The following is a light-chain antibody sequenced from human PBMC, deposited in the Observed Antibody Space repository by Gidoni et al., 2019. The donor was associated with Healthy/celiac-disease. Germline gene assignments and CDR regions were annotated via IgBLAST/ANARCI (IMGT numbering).Light chain of an antibody. CDR3: SSYTSSSTLVV. CDR2: EVS. V-gene: IGLV2-14*01. Sequence: QSALTQPASVSGSPGQSITISCTGTSSDVGGYNYVSWYQQHPGKAPKLMIYEVSNRPSGVSNLFSGSTSANTASLTISGLQAEDEADYYCSSYTSSSTLVVFGGGTKLTVL. CDR1: SSDVGGYNY. J-gene: IGLJ2*01.